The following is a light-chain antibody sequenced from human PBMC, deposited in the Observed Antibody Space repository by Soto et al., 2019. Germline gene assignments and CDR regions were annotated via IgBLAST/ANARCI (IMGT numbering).Light chain of an antibody. CDR2: KAS. CDR1: QSISTW. J-gene: IGKJ4*01. CDR3: QQYNTNPLT. Sequence: DIQMTQSPSTLSASVGDRVTITCRASQSISTWLAWYHQKTGKAPKLLIYKASNLEAGVPSRFSGSGSGTEFNITISSLQPDDFATYYCQQYNTNPLTFGGGTTVEIK. V-gene: IGKV1-5*03.